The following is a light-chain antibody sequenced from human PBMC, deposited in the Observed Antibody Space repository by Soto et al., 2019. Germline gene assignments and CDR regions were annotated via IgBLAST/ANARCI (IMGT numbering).Light chain of an antibody. CDR3: QQYYSSWT. CDR1: QSVPSSY. CDR2: GTS. Sequence: EIVLTQSPGTLSLSPGERATFSCRASQSVPSSYLAWYQQKPGQAPSLLIYGTSSSATGIPDRFRGSGFGTDFTLTITRLEPEEFAVYYCQQYYSSWTFGQGTKVEV. V-gene: IGKV3-20*01. J-gene: IGKJ1*01.